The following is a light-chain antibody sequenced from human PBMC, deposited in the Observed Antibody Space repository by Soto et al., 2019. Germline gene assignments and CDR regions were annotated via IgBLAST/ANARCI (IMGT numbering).Light chain of an antibody. CDR2: DTY. J-gene: IGKJ1*01. CDR1: QFVSSR. CDR3: QEYLQWPPGM. Sequence: EIVVTQSPATLSGSQGERVTLSCRASQFVSSRFAWYQQRPGQVPRLLIYDTYTRAPGISARFSGSGSGTEFTLTISTLQSEDFAVYYCQEYLQWPPGMFRQGTTVYMK. V-gene: IGKV3-15*01.